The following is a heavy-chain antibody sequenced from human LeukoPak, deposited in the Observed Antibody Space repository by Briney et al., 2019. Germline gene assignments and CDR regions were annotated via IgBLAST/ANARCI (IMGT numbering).Heavy chain of an antibody. V-gene: IGHV4-59*01. CDR1: GGSISSYY. D-gene: IGHD3-3*02. CDR2: IYYSGST. J-gene: IGHJ4*02. CDR3: ARGGIRQTFDN. Sequence: SETLSLTCTVSGGSISSYYWSWIRQPPGKGLEWIGYIYYSGSTNYNPSLKSRVTISVDTSKNQFSLNLTSVTAADTAVYYCARGGIRQTFDNWGQGTLVTVSS.